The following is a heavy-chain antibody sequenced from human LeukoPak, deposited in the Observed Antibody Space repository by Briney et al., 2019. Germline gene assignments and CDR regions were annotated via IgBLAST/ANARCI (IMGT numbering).Heavy chain of an antibody. D-gene: IGHD6-13*01. CDR1: GFTFSNYW. J-gene: IGHJ4*02. CDR2: IRYDGSNK. Sequence: GGSLRLSCAASGFTFSNYWMTWVRQAPGKGLEWVAFIRYDGSNKYYADSVKGRFTISRDNSKNTLYLQMDSLRAEDTAVYYCAKAIYTTNWYYFDYWGQGTLVTASS. V-gene: IGHV3-30*02. CDR3: AKAIYTTNWYYFDY.